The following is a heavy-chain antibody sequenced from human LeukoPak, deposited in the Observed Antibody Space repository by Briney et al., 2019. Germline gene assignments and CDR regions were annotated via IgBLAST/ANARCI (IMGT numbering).Heavy chain of an antibody. J-gene: IGHJ4*02. CDR3: ARGHSGSYYDSDFDY. Sequence: ASVKVSCKASGYTFTGYYMHWVRQAPGQGLEWMGWINPNSGGTNYAQKFQGRVTMTRDTSISTAYMELSRLRSDDTAVYYCARGHSGSYYDSDFDYWGQGTLVTVSS. D-gene: IGHD1-26*01. V-gene: IGHV1-2*02. CDR2: INPNSGGT. CDR1: GYTFTGYY.